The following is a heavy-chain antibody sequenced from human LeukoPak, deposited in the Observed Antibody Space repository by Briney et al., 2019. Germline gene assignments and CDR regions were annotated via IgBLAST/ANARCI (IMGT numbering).Heavy chain of an antibody. CDR2: IYYSGST. CDR1: GGSISTYY. CDR3: ARDYEGSGSYLY. V-gene: IGHV4-59*01. Sequence: SETLSLTCTVSGGSISTYYWSWIRQPPGKGLEWIGYIYYSGSTNHNPSLKSRVTISVDTSKNQFSLKLSSVTAADTAVYYCARDYEGSGSYLYWGQGTLVTVSS. D-gene: IGHD3-10*01. J-gene: IGHJ4*02.